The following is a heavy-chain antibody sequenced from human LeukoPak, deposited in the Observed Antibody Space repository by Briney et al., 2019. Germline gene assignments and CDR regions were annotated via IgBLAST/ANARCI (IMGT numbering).Heavy chain of an antibody. J-gene: IGHJ4*02. CDR1: EFTFSSYW. CDR2: IKQDGSEK. D-gene: IGHD6-13*01. V-gene: IGHV3-7*01. Sequence: GGSLRLSCAGSEFTFSSYWMSWVRQAPGKGLQWVANIKQDGSEKYYVDSVKGRFTISRDNAKNSLYLQMNSLRAEDTAVYYCARVRIASAGDPFDYWGQGTLVTVSS. CDR3: ARVRIASAGDPFDY.